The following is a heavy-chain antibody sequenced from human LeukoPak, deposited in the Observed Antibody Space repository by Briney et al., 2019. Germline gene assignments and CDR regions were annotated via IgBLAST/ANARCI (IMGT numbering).Heavy chain of an antibody. CDR3: ARALSYYDGSGFITSGSGDDY. CDR1: GGSFSGYY. D-gene: IGHD3-22*01. V-gene: IGHV4-34*01. Sequence: SETLSLTCAVYGGSFSGYYWSGIRQPPGKGLEWIGEINHSGSTNYNPSLKSRVTISVDTSKNQFSLTLSSVTAADTAVYYCARALSYYDGSGFITSGSGDDYWGQGTLVTVSS. CDR2: INHSGST. J-gene: IGHJ4*02.